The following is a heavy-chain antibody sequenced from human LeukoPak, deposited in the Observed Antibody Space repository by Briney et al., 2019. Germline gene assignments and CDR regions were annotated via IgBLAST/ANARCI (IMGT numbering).Heavy chain of an antibody. Sequence: SETLSLTCTVSGGSISNLDYYWTWIRQPAGKRLEWIGRIYTSGGTNYNPSLKSRVTMSVDKSKNQFSLKLSSVTAADTAVYYCARADNWFDPWGQGTLVTVSS. CDR2: IYTSGGT. CDR3: ARADNWFDP. J-gene: IGHJ5*02. V-gene: IGHV4-4*07. CDR1: GGSISNLDYY.